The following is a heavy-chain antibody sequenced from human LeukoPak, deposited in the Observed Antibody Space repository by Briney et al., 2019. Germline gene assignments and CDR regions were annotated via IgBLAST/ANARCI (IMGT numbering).Heavy chain of an antibody. D-gene: IGHD1-7*01. V-gene: IGHV3-7*01. CDR3: VGWGISGITNH. CDR1: ELTSGTSW. J-gene: IGHJ4*02. CDR2: TKQDGSEK. Sequence: GGSLRLSCAASELTSGTSWMSRVRQAPGKGLEWVAQTKQDGSEKYYVDSVKGRFTTSRDKNSLFLQMNSVRAEDTAVYYCVGWGISGITNHWGQGTLVTVSS.